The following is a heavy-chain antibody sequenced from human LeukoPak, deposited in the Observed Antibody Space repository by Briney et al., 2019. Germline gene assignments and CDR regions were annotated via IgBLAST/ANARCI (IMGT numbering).Heavy chain of an antibody. J-gene: IGHJ4*02. Sequence: GGSLRLSCAASGFTFSSYSMNWVRQAPGKGLEWVSSISSSSSYTYYADSVKGRFTISRDNAKNSLYLQMNSLRAEDTAVYYCATPPYYYGSGKENYWGQGTLATVSS. CDR3: ATPPYYYGSGKENY. CDR1: GFTFSSYS. CDR2: ISSSSSYT. D-gene: IGHD3-10*01. V-gene: IGHV3-21*01.